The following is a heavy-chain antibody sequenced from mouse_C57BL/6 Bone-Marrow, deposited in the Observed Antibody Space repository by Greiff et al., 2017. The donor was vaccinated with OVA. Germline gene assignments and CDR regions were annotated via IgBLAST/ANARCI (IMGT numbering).Heavy chain of an antibody. D-gene: IGHD2-3*01. CDR3: ASSYDGRSWFAY. J-gene: IGHJ3*01. V-gene: IGHV1-63*01. Sequence: QVHVQQSGAELVRPGTSVKMSCKASGYTFTNYWIGWAKQRPGHGLEWIGDIYPGGGYTNYNEKFKGKATMTADKSSSTAYMQFSSLTSEDSAIYYCASSYDGRSWFAYWGQGTLVTVSA. CDR1: GYTFTNYW. CDR2: IYPGGGYT.